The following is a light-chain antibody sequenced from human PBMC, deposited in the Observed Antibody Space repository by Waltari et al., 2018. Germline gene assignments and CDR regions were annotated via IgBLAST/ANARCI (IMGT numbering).Light chain of an antibody. CDR2: KTS. Sequence: DIQMTQSPSTLSAYAGDRVTITCRAGQNIGNWFAWYQQKPGKAPSLLIYKTSSLESGGPSRFRGSGSGTEFTLTISSLQPDDFATYYCQQYDSYPLTFGGGTKVEIK. J-gene: IGKJ4*01. CDR3: QQYDSYPLT. CDR1: QNIGNW. V-gene: IGKV1-5*03.